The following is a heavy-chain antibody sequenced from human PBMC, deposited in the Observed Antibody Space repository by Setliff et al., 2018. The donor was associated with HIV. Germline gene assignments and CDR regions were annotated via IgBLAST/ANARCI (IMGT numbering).Heavy chain of an antibody. CDR1: GGSISGGGCY. Sequence: SETLCLTCTVSGGSISGGGCYWSWIRQHPGKGLDWIGNIYYIGNTYYTPSLKSRVTISIDTSKNQFSLKLSSVTAADTAIYYCARVPRITTLRNAFDIWGQGTMVTVS. J-gene: IGHJ3*02. CDR2: IYYIGNT. D-gene: IGHD3-3*01. CDR3: ARVPRITTLRNAFDI. V-gene: IGHV4-31*03.